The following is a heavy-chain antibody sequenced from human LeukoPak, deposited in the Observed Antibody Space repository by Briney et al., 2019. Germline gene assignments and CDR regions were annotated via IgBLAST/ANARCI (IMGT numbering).Heavy chain of an antibody. Sequence: ASVKVSCKASGYTFTSYYMHWVRQAPGQGLEWMGIINPSGGSTSYAQKFQGRVTMTRDTSTSTVYMELSSLRSEDTAVYYRARLRYYYDSSGYYYDYWGQGTLVTVSS. J-gene: IGHJ4*02. CDR3: ARLRYYYDSSGYYYDY. CDR2: INPSGGST. CDR1: GYTFTSYY. D-gene: IGHD3-22*01. V-gene: IGHV1-46*03.